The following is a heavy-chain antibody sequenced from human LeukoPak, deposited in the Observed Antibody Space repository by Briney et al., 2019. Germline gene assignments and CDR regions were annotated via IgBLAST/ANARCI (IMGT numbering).Heavy chain of an antibody. D-gene: IGHD3-3*01. CDR2: FDTALGET. Sequence: ASVKVSCKVSGYTLTELSMHWVRQAPGKGLEWMGGFDTALGETIYAQKFQGRVTMTEDTSTDTAYMELSSLRSEDTAVYYCATYLRGFQSYDFWSGFDYWGQGTLVTVSS. CDR3: ATYLRGFQSYDFWSGFDY. J-gene: IGHJ4*02. CDR1: GYTLTELS. V-gene: IGHV1-24*01.